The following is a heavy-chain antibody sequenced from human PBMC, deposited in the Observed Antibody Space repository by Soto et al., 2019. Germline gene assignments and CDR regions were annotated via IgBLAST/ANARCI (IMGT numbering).Heavy chain of an antibody. CDR1: GGTFSSYA. CDR2: IIPIFGTA. D-gene: IGHD2-2*01. V-gene: IGHV1-69*13. J-gene: IGHJ5*02. Sequence: ASVKVSCKASGGTFSSYAISWVRQAPGQGLEWMGGIIPIFGTANYAQKFQGRVTITADESTSTAYMELSSLRSEDTAVYYCARVAYCSSTSCYAEMSWFDPWGQGTLVTVSS. CDR3: ARVAYCSSTSCYAEMSWFDP.